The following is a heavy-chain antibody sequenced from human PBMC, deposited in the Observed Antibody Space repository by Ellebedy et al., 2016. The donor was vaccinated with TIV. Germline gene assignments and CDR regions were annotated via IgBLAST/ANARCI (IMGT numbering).Heavy chain of an antibody. CDR3: VRDRNYPNDVFDI. CDR1: GFTFSSFA. D-gene: IGHD5-24*01. Sequence: GGSLRLXXAASGFTFSSFAMAWVRQAPGRGPEWVSTITADGRTTWYAHSVRGRFTISRDNSKSTLSLQMHSLRVEDTAPYFCVRDRNYPNDVFDIWGQGTMVAVSP. V-gene: IGHV3-23*01. CDR2: ITADGRTT. J-gene: IGHJ3*02.